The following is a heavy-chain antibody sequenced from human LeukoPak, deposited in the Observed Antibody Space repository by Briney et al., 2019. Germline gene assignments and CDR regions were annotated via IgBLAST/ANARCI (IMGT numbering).Heavy chain of an antibody. Sequence: PGGSLRLSCAASGFNVSSKYMSWVRQAPGKGLEWVSAIYAGGGTYYADSVKGRFTISRDNSKNTLYLQMKSLRAEDTAVYYCARGDGYCSGAACYSLYWGQGTLVTVSS. CDR1: GFNVSSKY. CDR2: IYAGGGT. D-gene: IGHD2-15*01. CDR3: ARGDGYCSGAACYSLY. J-gene: IGHJ4*02. V-gene: IGHV3-53*01.